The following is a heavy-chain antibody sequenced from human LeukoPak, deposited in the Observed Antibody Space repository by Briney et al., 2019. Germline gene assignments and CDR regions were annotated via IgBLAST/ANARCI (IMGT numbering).Heavy chain of an antibody. CDR3: GGGFGGGELSSFDY. J-gene: IGHJ4*02. V-gene: IGHV4-31*03. CDR2: IYYSGST. CDR1: GGSISSGGYY. Sequence: PSQTLSLTCTVSGGSISSGGYYWSWIRQHPGKGLEWIGYIYYSGSTYYNPSLKSRVTISVDTSKNQFSLKLSSVTAADTAVYYWGGGFGGGELSSFDYWGQGTLVTVSS. D-gene: IGHD3-16*02.